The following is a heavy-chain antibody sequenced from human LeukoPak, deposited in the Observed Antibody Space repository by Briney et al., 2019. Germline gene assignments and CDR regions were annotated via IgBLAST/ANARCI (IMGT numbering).Heavy chain of an antibody. CDR3: ATVRGASGSYYIDY. CDR1: GFTFRSYG. V-gene: IGHV3-33*01. D-gene: IGHD1-26*01. CDR2: IWYDGSNN. J-gene: IGHJ4*02. Sequence: GRSLRLSCAASGFTFRSYGMYWVRQAPGKGLEWVAVIWYDGSNNYYADSVKGRFTISRDNSKNTLYVQMNSLRAEDTAVYYCATVRGASGSYYIDYWGQGTLVTVSS.